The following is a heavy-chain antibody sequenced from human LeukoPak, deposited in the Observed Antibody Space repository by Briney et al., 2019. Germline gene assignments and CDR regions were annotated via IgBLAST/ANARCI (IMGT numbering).Heavy chain of an antibody. D-gene: IGHD2-15*01. J-gene: IGHJ4*02. V-gene: IGHV1-18*01. CDR3: ARDIVVVVAATHPPRDYGESVELSVPYNY. Sequence: ASVKVPCKASGYTFTSYGISWVRQAPGQGLEWMGWISAYNGNTNYAQKLQGRVTMTTDTSTSTAYMELRSLRSDDTAVYYCARDIVVVVAATHPPRDYGESVELSVPYNYWGQGTLVTVSS. CDR1: GYTFTSYG. CDR2: ISAYNGNT.